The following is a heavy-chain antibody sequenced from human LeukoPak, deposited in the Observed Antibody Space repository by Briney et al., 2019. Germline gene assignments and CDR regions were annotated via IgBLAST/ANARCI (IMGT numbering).Heavy chain of an antibody. Sequence: ASVKVSCKASGYTFTSYDINWVRQATGQGLEWMGWMNPNSGNTGYAQKFQGRVTMTRNTSISTAYMELSSLRAEDTAVYYCARGGDNISWYYYFDYWGQGTLVTVSS. D-gene: IGHD6-13*01. CDR2: MNPNSGNT. J-gene: IGHJ4*02. CDR1: GYTFTSYD. V-gene: IGHV1-8*01. CDR3: ARGGDNISWYYYFDY.